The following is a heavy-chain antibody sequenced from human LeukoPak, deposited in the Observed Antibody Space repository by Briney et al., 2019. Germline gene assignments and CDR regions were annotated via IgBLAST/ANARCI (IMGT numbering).Heavy chain of an antibody. CDR1: GYTFTGYY. J-gene: IGHJ4*02. Sequence: ASVKVSCKASGYTFTGYYMHWARQAPGQGLEWMGWINPNSGGTNYAQKFQGRVTMTRDTSISTAYMELSRLRSDDTAVYYCARVPTYYDILTGYYDTNQFDYWGQGTLVTVSS. V-gene: IGHV1-2*02. CDR3: ARVPTYYDILTGYYDTNQFDY. CDR2: INPNSGGT. D-gene: IGHD3-9*01.